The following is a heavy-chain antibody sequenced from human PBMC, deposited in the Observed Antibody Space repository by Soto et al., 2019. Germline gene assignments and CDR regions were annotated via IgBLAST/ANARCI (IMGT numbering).Heavy chain of an antibody. J-gene: IGHJ6*02. V-gene: IGHV3-23*01. CDR3: AKAPGGAYYYGMDV. Sequence: EVPLLESGGGLVQPGGSLRLSCAASGFTFSSYAMSWVRQAPGKRLEWVSAISGSGVSTYYADSVKGRFTISRDNSKNTLYLQMNSLSAEDTAIYNCAKAPGGAYYYGMDVWGQGTTVTVSS. D-gene: IGHD3-10*01. CDR2: ISGSGVST. CDR1: GFTFSSYA.